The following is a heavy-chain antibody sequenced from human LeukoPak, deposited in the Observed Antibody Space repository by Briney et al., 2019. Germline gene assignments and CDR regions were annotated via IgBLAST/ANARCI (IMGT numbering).Heavy chain of an antibody. D-gene: IGHD3-10*01. Sequence: SETLSLTCTVSGGSISSSSYYWGWIRQPPGKGLEWIGEINHSGSTNYNPSLKSRVTISVDTSKNQFSLKLSSVTAADTAVYYCARVGRTYYYGSGSYAFDYWGQGTLVTVSS. J-gene: IGHJ4*02. CDR2: INHSGST. V-gene: IGHV4-39*07. CDR3: ARVGRTYYYGSGSYAFDY. CDR1: GGSISSSSYY.